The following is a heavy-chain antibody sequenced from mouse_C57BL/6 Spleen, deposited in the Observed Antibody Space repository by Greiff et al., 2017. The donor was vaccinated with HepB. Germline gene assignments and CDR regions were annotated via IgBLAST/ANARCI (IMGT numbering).Heavy chain of an antibody. V-gene: IGHV1-52*01. CDR3: GRMGTTVVFDY. Sequence: QVQLQQPGAELVRPGSSVKLSCKASGYTFTSYWMHWVKQRPIQGLEWIGNIDPSDSETHYNQKFKDKATLTVDKSSSTAYMQLSSLTSEDSAVYYCGRMGTTVVFDYWGQGTTLTVSS. D-gene: IGHD1-1*01. CDR2: IDPSDSET. CDR1: GYTFTSYW. J-gene: IGHJ2*01.